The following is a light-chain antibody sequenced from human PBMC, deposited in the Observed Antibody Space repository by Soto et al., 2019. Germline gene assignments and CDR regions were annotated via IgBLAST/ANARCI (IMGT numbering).Light chain of an antibody. Sequence: QSALTQPAPVSGSPGQSITISCTGTSSDAGGYNYVSWYQQHPGKAPKLMIYEVSNRPSGISNRFSGSKSGNTASLTISGLQAEDEANYYCSSYTSSSTPYVFGAGTKLTVL. J-gene: IGLJ1*01. CDR2: EVS. V-gene: IGLV2-14*01. CDR1: SSDAGGYNY. CDR3: SSYTSSSTPYV.